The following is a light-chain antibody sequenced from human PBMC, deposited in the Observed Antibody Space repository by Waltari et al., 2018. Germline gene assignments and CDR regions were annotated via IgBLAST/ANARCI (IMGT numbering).Light chain of an antibody. CDR3: SAWDDSLNGHVI. CDR1: WSNIGTNV. V-gene: IGLV1-44*01. CDR2: SNN. J-gene: IGLJ2*01. Sequence: QSLLTQPPSASGTPGQTVTISCSGSWSNIGTNVVSWYQQLPGTAPKLLIHSNNQRPSGAPARFSCSKSGTSASLAISGLQSADEADYYCSAWDDSLNGHVIFGGGTKLTVL.